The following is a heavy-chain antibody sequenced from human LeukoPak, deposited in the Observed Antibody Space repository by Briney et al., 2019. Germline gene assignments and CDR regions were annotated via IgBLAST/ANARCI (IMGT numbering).Heavy chain of an antibody. V-gene: IGHV3-64*01. Sequence: PGGSLRLSCAASGFTFSSYAMHWVRQAPGKGLEYVSAISSNGGSTYYANSVKGRFTISRDNSKNTLYLQMGSLRAEDMAVYYCARSAGVVPAAMTLWYYYYGMDVWGQGTTVTVSS. J-gene: IGHJ6*02. CDR1: GFTFSSYA. CDR2: ISSNGGST. CDR3: ARSAGVVPAAMTLWYYYYGMDV. D-gene: IGHD2-2*01.